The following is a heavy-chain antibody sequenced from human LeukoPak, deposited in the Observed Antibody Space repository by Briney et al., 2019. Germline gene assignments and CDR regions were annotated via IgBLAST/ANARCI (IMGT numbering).Heavy chain of an antibody. Sequence: ASVKVSCKASGYTFTGYYIHWVRQAPGQGLEWMGIINPSGGSTSYAQKFQGRVTMTRDMSTSTVYMELSSLRSEDTAVYYCARDAFEDEARASWYFDLWGRGTLVTVSS. CDR1: GYTFTGYY. CDR2: INPSGGST. J-gene: IGHJ2*01. CDR3: ARDAFEDEARASWYFDL. V-gene: IGHV1-46*01. D-gene: IGHD3-16*01.